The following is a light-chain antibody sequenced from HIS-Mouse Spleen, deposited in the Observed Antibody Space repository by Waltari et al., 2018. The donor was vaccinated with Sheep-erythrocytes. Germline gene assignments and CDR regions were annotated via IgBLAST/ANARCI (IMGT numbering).Light chain of an antibody. CDR1: KLGDKY. CDR2: QDS. Sequence: SYELTQPPSVSVSPGQTASITCSGDKLGDKYACWYQQKPGQSPVLVIYQDSKRPSGIPGRFSGSNSGNTATLTISGLQAEDEAEYYCCSYAGSYNHVFATGTKVTVL. CDR3: CSYAGSYNHV. J-gene: IGLJ1*01. V-gene: IGLV3-1*01.